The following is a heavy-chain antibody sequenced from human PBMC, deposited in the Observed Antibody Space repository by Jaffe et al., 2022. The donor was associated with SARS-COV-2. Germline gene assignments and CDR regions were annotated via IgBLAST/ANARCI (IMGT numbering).Heavy chain of an antibody. J-gene: IGHJ3*02. D-gene: IGHD3-3*01. CDR2: IKSKTDGGTT. V-gene: IGHV3-15*01. Sequence: EVQLVESGGGLVKPGGSLRLSCAASGFTFSNAWMSWVRQAPGKGLEWVGRIKSKTDGGTTDYAAPVKGRFTISRDDSKNTLYLQMNSLKTEDTAVYYCTTDEEITIFPMFRRDAFDIWGQGTMVTVSS. CDR3: TTDEEITIFPMFRRDAFDI. CDR1: GFTFSNAW.